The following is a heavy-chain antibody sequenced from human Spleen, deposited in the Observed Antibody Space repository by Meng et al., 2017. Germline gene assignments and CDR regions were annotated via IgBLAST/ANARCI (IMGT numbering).Heavy chain of an antibody. CDR2: IYYSGST. CDR3: ARAVGQLVTRFDF. CDR1: GCSVSSGDYY. Sequence: QVQLQESGPGLVKPSQTLSLTCTVSGCSVSSGDYYWTWIRQPPGKGLEWIGYIYYSGSTYCNPSLKSRVTISADTSKNQFSLKVSSVTAADTAVYYCARAVGQLVTRFDFWGQGTLVTVSS. V-gene: IGHV4-30-4*01. J-gene: IGHJ4*02. D-gene: IGHD6-6*01.